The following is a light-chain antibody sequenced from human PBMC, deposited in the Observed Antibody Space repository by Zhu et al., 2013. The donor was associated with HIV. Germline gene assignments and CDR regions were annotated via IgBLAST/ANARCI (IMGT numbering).Light chain of an antibody. CDR1: QTVSSSY. CDR3: QQYDSSPLT. Sequence: EIVLTQSPGTLSLSPGERATLSCRASQTVSSSYLAWYQQKPGQAPRLLIFGASSRASGIPDRFSGSGSGTDFTLTISRLEPEDFAVYYCQQYDSSPLTFGGGTKVEI. V-gene: IGKV3-20*01. J-gene: IGKJ4*01. CDR2: GAS.